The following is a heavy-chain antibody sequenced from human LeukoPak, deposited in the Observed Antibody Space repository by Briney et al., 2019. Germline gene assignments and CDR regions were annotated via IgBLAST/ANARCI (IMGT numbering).Heavy chain of an antibody. CDR1: GFSLSTSGVC. V-gene: IGHV2-5*02. CDR3: AHRLDSDWAFDY. J-gene: IGHJ4*02. Sequence: SGPTLVKPTQTLTLTCTFSGFSLSTSGVCVGWTRLPPGKALEWLALIYWDDDKRYSPSLKNRLTITKDTSKNQVVLTMTNMDPVDTATYYCAHRLDSDWAFDYWGQGTLVTVSS. CDR2: IYWDDDK. D-gene: IGHD6-19*01.